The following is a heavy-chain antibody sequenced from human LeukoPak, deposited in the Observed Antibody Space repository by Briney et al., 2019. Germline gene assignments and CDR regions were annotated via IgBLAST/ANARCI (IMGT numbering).Heavy chain of an antibody. Sequence: ASVKVSCKASGYTFTSYFMHWVRQAPGQGLEWMGIINPSGGSTSYAQKFQGRVTMTRDTSTSTVYMELSSLRSDDTAVYYCARGPPNWGYDYWGPGTLVTVSS. CDR3: ARGPPNWGYDY. CDR2: INPSGGST. J-gene: IGHJ4*02. V-gene: IGHV1-46*01. CDR1: GYTFTSYF. D-gene: IGHD7-27*01.